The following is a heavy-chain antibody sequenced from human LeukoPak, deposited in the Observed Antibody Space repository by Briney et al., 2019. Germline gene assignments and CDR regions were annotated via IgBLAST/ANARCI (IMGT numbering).Heavy chain of an antibody. J-gene: IGHJ4*02. D-gene: IGHD3-10*01. CDR2: IYYSGST. CDR3: ARVRRYYGSGSSLYYFDY. CDR1: GGSISSGDYY. V-gene: IGHV4-30-4*01. Sequence: SQTLSLTCTVSGGSISSGDYYWSWIRQPPGKGLEWIGYIYYSGSTYYNPSLKSRVTISVDTSKNQFSLKLSSVTAADTAVYYCARVRRYYGSGSSLYYFDYWGQGTLVTVSS.